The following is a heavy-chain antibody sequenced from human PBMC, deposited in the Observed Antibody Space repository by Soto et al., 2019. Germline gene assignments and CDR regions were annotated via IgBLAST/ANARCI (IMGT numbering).Heavy chain of an antibody. CDR2: IYYSGST. Sequence: SETLSLTCTVSGGSISSYYWSWIRQPPGKGLEWIGYIYYSGSTNYNPSLKSRVTISVDTSKNQFSLKLSSVTAADTVVYFCARGEDSGFANWFDPWGQGTLVTVSS. V-gene: IGHV4-59*01. J-gene: IGHJ5*02. CDR3: ARGEDSGFANWFDP. CDR1: GGSISSYY. D-gene: IGHD5-12*01.